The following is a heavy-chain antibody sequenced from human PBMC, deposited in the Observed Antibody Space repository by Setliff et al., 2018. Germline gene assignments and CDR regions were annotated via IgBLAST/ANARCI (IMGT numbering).Heavy chain of an antibody. V-gene: IGHV1-18*01. CDR3: ARDPTGSHLTANAFDI. Sequence: ASVKVSCKTSGYAFITFGMSWVRQAPGQGLEWMGWMSPVYGIANYARKFQGRVTLTADTSTSTVYMELSSLRSEDTAVYYCARDPTGSHLTANAFDIWGQGTMVTVSS. CDR2: MSPVYGIA. J-gene: IGHJ3*02. D-gene: IGHD7-27*01. CDR1: GYAFITFG.